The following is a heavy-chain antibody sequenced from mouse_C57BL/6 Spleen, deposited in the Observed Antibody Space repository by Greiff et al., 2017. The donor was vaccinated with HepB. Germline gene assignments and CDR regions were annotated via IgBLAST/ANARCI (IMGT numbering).Heavy chain of an antibody. D-gene: IGHD1-1*01. CDR1: GYTFTSYW. CDR2: INPSNGGT. V-gene: IGHV1-53*01. CDR3: ASSIYYTQGFAY. J-gene: IGHJ3*01. Sequence: QVQLQQPGTELVKPGASVKLSCKASGYTFTSYWMHWVKQRPGQGLEWIGNINPSNGGTNYNEKFKSKATLTVDKSSSTAYMQLSSLTSEDSAVYYFASSIYYTQGFAYWGQGTLVTVSA.